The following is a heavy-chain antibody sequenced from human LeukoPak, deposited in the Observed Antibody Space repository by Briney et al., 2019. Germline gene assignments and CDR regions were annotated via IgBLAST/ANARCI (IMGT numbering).Heavy chain of an antibody. CDR2: MSVSGTT. Sequence: SETLSLTCTVSGVSISPYYWSWIRQPAGKGLECIGRMSVSGTTNYNPSLKSRVTMSLDTSKNQFSLKLSSVTAADTAVYYCARSEVGTTVYGMDVWGQGTTVTVSS. J-gene: IGHJ6*02. V-gene: IGHV4-4*07. CDR1: GVSISPYY. CDR3: ARSEVGTTVYGMDV. D-gene: IGHD1-26*01.